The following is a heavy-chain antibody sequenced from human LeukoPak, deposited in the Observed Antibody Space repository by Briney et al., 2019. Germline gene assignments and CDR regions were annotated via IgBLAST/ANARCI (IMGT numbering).Heavy chain of an antibody. CDR2: IWYDGGNK. CDR1: GFSFSSYA. V-gene: IGHV3-33*03. CDR3: TRVGYIDEGIDY. D-gene: IGHD5-24*01. J-gene: IGHJ4*02. Sequence: GSLRLSCAASGFSFSSYAMHWVRQAPGKGLEWVAVIWYDGGNKYYADSVKGRFTISRDNAKNSLYLQMSSLRAEDTAIYYCTRVGYIDEGIDYWGQGTLVTVSS.